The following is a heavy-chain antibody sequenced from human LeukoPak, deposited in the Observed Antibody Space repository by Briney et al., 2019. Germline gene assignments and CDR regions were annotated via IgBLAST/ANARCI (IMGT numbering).Heavy chain of an antibody. J-gene: IGHJ6*02. CDR2: INPSGGST. CDR3: ARERRRGWDLLNGMDV. Sequence: ASVKVSCKTSGYTFTNYYMYWVRQAPGQGLEWMRIINPSGGSTSYAQKFQGRVTMTRDTSTSTVYMELSSLRSEDTAVYYCARERRRGWDLLNGMDVWGQGTTVTVSS. CDR1: GYTFTNYY. V-gene: IGHV1-46*01. D-gene: IGHD1-26*01.